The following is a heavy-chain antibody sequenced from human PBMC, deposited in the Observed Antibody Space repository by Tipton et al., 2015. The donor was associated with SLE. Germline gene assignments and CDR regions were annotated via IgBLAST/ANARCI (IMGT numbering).Heavy chain of an antibody. V-gene: IGHV3-21*01. CDR1: GITFSSYS. CDR3: AKDPETLGERWLQFGY. J-gene: IGHJ4*02. Sequence: SLRLSCAAPGITFSSYSMNWVRQAPGKGLEWVSSIGSSSRNIYYADSVQGRFTISRDNAKNSLYLQMNSLRAEDSAVYYCAKDPETLGERWLQFGYWGQGTLVTVSS. CDR2: IGSSSRNI. D-gene: IGHD5-24*01.